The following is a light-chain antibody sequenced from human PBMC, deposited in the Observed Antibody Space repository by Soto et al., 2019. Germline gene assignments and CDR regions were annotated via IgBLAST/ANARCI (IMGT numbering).Light chain of an antibody. V-gene: IGLV1-51*02. J-gene: IGLJ7*01. CDR3: GTWDSSLSAAV. Sequence: QSVLTQPPSVSAAPGQKVTISCSGSSSNIGKNYVSWYQQLPGTAPKLLIYENNKRPSGIPDRFSGSKSGTSATLGITGLQTGAEADYYCGTWDSSLSAAVFGGGTQLTVL. CDR1: SSNIGKNY. CDR2: ENN.